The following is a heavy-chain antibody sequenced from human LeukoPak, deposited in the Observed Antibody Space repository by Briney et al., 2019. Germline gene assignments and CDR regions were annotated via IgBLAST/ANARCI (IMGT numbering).Heavy chain of an antibody. J-gene: IGHJ4*02. Sequence: SETLSLTCAVYGGSFSGYYWSWIRQPPGKGLEWIGEINHSGSTNYNPSLKSRVTISVDTSKNQFSLKLSSVTPEDTAVYYCVRDQAGLDYWGQGTLVTVSS. CDR1: GGSFSGYY. D-gene: IGHD6-13*01. CDR2: INHSGST. V-gene: IGHV4-34*01. CDR3: VRDQAGLDY.